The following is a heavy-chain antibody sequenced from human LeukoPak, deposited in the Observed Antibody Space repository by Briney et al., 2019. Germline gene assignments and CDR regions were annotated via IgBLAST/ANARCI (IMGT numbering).Heavy chain of an antibody. CDR2: ILISGST. CDR3: ARQIYSTHFDY. J-gene: IGHJ4*02. CDR1: GDSIGSYY. V-gene: IGHV4-4*09. Sequence: TSETLSLTCTVSGDSIGSYYWTWIRQPPGKRLEWIGNILISGSTNYTPSLKSRITISVDPSKNQFSLKLNSVTAADTAVYYCARQIYSTHFDYWGQGTLVTVSS. D-gene: IGHD5-12*01.